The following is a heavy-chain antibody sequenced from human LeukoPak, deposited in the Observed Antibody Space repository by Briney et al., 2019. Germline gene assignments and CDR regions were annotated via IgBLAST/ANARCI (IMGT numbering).Heavy chain of an antibody. D-gene: IGHD6-19*01. Sequence: GGSLRLSCAASGFTFSSYWMGWVRQAPGKGLEWVASIQQGGSHKYNVDSVKGRFTISRDNAKNSLFLQMDSLRAEDTAVYYCARERNLEIAVAGTIFNYWGQGTLVTVSS. CDR1: GFTFSSYW. CDR3: ARERNLEIAVAGTIFNY. V-gene: IGHV3-7*01. CDR2: IQQGGSHK. J-gene: IGHJ4*02.